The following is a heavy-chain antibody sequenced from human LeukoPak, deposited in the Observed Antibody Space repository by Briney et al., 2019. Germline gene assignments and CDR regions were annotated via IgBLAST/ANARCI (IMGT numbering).Heavy chain of an antibody. Sequence: GWSLRLSCAASGFIFRRYGLHWLRQAPGKGLAWVGLIRYDGSNKYLPDSVKGRFTISRDNSKHTLYLQMNRLTAEDTAVYYCAKVFSGLLWFGELFGWGQGTLVTVSS. D-gene: IGHD3-10*01. CDR2: IRYDGSNK. CDR3: AKVFSGLLWFGELFG. CDR1: GFIFRRYG. J-gene: IGHJ4*02. V-gene: IGHV3-30*02.